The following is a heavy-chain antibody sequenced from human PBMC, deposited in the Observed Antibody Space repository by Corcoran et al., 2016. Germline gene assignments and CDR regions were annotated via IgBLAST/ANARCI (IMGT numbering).Heavy chain of an antibody. CDR1: GFTFYDYA. CDR2: ISWNSGSI. Sequence: EVQLVESGGGLVQPGRSLRLSCAASGFTFYDYAMHWVRPAPGTGLEWVSGISWNSGSIGYADSVKGRFTISRDNAKNSLYLQMNSLRAEDKAWYYCAKERASIAARKTYYNGMDVWGQGTTVTVSS. CDR3: AKERASIAARKTYYNGMDV. V-gene: IGHV3-9*01. D-gene: IGHD6-6*01. J-gene: IGHJ6*02.